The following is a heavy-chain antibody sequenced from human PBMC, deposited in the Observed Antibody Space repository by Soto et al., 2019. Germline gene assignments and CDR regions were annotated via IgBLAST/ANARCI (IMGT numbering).Heavy chain of an antibody. CDR3: ARSVFR. V-gene: IGHV4-31*03. D-gene: IGHD3-10*02. CDR1: GGSISSGCYY. CDR2: LYYSRST. J-gene: IGHJ4*02. Sequence: QVQLQESGPGLVKPSQTLSLTCTVSGGSISSGCYYWSWIRQHTEKGLECIGYLYYSRSTYYKPSLKSRVTIAVDTFKNQFSLKLSFVTVADMAVYYCARSVFRCGQGTLVTVSS.